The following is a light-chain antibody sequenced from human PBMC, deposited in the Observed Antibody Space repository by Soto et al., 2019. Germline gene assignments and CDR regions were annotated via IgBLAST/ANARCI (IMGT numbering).Light chain of an antibody. V-gene: IGLV1-51*01. CDR3: GSWDSRLSAYV. CDR1: SSNIGGNS. CDR2: DDD. Sequence: QSVMTQPPSVSAAPGQRVTISCSGSSSNIGGNSVSWYQQLPGTAPKLLIYDDDKRPSGIPDRFSGSKSGTSATLGITGFQTGDEAASYCGSWDSRLSAYVCGTGTKVTVL. J-gene: IGLJ1*01.